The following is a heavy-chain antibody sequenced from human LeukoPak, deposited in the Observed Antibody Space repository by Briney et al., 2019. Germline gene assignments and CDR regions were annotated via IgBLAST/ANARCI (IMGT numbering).Heavy chain of an antibody. CDR3: ARGPYYGSGSYYIFYYYYYMDV. CDR1: GYTFTSYG. CDR2: ISAYNGNT. J-gene: IGHJ6*03. D-gene: IGHD3-10*01. Sequence: ASVKVSCKASGYTFTSYGISWVRQAPGQGLEWMGWISAYNGNTNYAQKLQGRVTMTTDTSTSTAYMELRSLRSDDTAVYYCARGPYYGSGSYYIFYYYYYMDVWGKGTTVTVSS. V-gene: IGHV1-18*01.